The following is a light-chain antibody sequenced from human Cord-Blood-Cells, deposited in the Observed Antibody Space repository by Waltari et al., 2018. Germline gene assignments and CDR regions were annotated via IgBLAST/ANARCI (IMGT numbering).Light chain of an antibody. Sequence: QSALTQPASVSGSPGQSITISCTGTSSDVGGYNYVSWYQQHPGKAPKLMIYDVSKRPSGVSNRFSRSKSGNTASLTISGLQAEDEADYCCSSYTSSSTWVFGGGTKLTVL. CDR3: SSYTSSSTWV. CDR1: SSDVGGYNY. CDR2: DVS. V-gene: IGLV2-14*01. J-gene: IGLJ3*02.